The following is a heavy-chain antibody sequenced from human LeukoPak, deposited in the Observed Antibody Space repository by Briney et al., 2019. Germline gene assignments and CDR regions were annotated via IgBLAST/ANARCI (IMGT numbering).Heavy chain of an antibody. D-gene: IGHD5-24*01. Sequence: GASVNVSCTASGGTLRNYLITWVRQAPGQGLEWMGIINPSGGSTSYAQKFQGRVTMTRDTSTSTVYMELSSLRSEDTAVYYCARDFEEDGYNYGSLDYWGQGTLVTVSS. CDR3: ARDFEEDGYNYGSLDY. CDR1: GGTLRNYL. V-gene: IGHV1-46*01. CDR2: INPSGGST. J-gene: IGHJ4*02.